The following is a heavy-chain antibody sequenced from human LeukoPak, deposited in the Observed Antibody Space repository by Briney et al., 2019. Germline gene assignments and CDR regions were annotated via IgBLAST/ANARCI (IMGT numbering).Heavy chain of an antibody. V-gene: IGHV3-53*01. D-gene: IGHD2-15*01. CDR1: GFTVSSNS. CDR3: AKTLGYCSGGSCYSGVIDY. CDR2: IYSGTI. Sequence: GGSLRLSCTVSGFTVSSNSMSWVRQAPGKGLEWVSFIYSGTIHYSDSVKGRFTISRDNSKNTLYLQMNSLRAEDTAVYYCAKTLGYCSGGSCYSGVIDYWGQGTLVTVSS. J-gene: IGHJ4*02.